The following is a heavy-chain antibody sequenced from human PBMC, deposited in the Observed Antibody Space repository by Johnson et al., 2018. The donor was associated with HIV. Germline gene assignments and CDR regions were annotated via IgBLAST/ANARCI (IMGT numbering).Heavy chain of an antibody. CDR2: ISWNSDTI. V-gene: IGHV3-9*01. CDR3: ARGGGCGGECYSGYDAFDI. D-gene: IGHD2-21*01. Sequence: VQLVESGGGLVQPGRSQRLSCAASGFTFDEYAMFWVRQAPGKGLEWVSGISWNSDTIDYSDSVKGRFTISRDNAKNSLYLQMNSLRAEDTAVCYCARGGGCGGECYSGYDAFDIWGQGTMVTVSS. J-gene: IGHJ3*02. CDR1: GFTFDEYA.